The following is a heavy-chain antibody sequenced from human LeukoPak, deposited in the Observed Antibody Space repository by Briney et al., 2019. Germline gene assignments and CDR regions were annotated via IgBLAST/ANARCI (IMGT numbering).Heavy chain of an antibody. D-gene: IGHD1-26*01. Sequence: SETLSPTCTVSGGSISSGGYYWSWIRQHPGKGLEWIGYIYYSGSTYYNPSLKSRVTISVDTSKNQFSLKLSSVTAADTAVYYCARDLGATNWFDPWGQGTLVTVSS. CDR1: GGSISSGGYY. CDR3: ARDLGATNWFDP. V-gene: IGHV4-31*03. J-gene: IGHJ5*02. CDR2: IYYSGST.